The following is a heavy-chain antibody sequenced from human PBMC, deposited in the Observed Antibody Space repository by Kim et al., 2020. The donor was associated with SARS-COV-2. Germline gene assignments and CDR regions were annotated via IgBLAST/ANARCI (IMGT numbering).Heavy chain of an antibody. V-gene: IGHV3-30*02. J-gene: IGHJ4*02. D-gene: IGHD5-18*01. CDR3: AKDPYSYGILEYYFDY. Sequence: SVKGRSTISRDNSKNTLYLQMNSLRAEDTAVYYCAKDPYSYGILEYYFDYWGQGTLVTVSS.